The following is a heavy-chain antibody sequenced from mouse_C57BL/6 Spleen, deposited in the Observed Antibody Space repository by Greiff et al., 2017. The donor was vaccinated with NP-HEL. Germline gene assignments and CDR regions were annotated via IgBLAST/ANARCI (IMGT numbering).Heavy chain of an antibody. CDR3: ARLRGLGSSYYFDY. V-gene: IGHV5-6*01. CDR2: ISSGGSYT. D-gene: IGHD1-1*01. J-gene: IGHJ2*01. Sequence: EVQGVESGGDLVKPGGSLKLSCAASGFTFSSYGMSWVRQTPDKRLEWVATISSGGSYTYYPDSVKGRFTISRDNAKNTLYLQMSSLKSEDTAMYYCARLRGLGSSYYFDYWGQGTTLTVSS. CDR1: GFTFSSYG.